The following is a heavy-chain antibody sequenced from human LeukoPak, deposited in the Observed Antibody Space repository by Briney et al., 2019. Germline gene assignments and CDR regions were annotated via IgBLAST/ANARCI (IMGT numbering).Heavy chain of an antibody. J-gene: IGHJ4*02. CDR2: ITDDSGST. CDR1: GFTVSSNY. V-gene: IGHV3-23*01. Sequence: GGSLRLSCAASGFTVSSNYMSWVRQAPGKGLEWVSAITDDSGSTYYADSVKGRFTISRDNSKNTLYLHMDSLRAEDTAVYYCAKASGSSRPYYFDSWGQGTLVTVSS. D-gene: IGHD3-10*01. CDR3: AKASGSSRPYYFDS.